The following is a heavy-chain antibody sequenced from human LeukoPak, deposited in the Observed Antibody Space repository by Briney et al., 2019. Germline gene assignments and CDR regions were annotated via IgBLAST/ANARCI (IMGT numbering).Heavy chain of an antibody. Sequence: GESLKISCKSSGYSFTNHWIGWVRQMPGKGLEWMGVIFPGDSHTRYSPSFQGQVTISADKSISTAYLQWSSLKASDTAMYYCARREYYGSGSYYGNFDYWGQGTLVTVSS. V-gene: IGHV5-51*01. D-gene: IGHD3-10*01. J-gene: IGHJ4*02. CDR3: ARREYYGSGSYYGNFDY. CDR1: GYSFTNHW. CDR2: IFPGDSHT.